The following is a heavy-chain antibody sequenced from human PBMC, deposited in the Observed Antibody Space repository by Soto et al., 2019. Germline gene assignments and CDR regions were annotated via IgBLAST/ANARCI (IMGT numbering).Heavy chain of an antibody. CDR2: MNPNSGNT. Sequence: ASVKVSCKASGYTFTSYDINWVRQATGQGLEWMGWMNPNSGNTGYARKFQGRVTMTRNTSISTAYMELSSLGSQDTAVYYCASGAAVTTFSFLDGAFDIWGQGTMVTVSS. D-gene: IGHD3-16*01. CDR3: ASGAAVTTFSFLDGAFDI. J-gene: IGHJ3*02. CDR1: GYTFTSYD. V-gene: IGHV1-8*01.